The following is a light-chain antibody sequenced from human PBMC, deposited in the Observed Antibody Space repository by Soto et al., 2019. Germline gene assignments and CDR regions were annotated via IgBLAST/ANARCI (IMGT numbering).Light chain of an antibody. CDR2: DNS. V-gene: IGLV1-40*01. Sequence: QSVLTQPPSVSGAPGQRVTISCTGSSSNIGAGHDVHWYQQLPGTAPKLLIFDNSHRPSGVPDRFSGSQSGTSASLAITGLQAEDEADYYCQSYDSSLSGYVFGTGTKVTVL. CDR1: SSNIGAGHD. CDR3: QSYDSSLSGYV. J-gene: IGLJ1*01.